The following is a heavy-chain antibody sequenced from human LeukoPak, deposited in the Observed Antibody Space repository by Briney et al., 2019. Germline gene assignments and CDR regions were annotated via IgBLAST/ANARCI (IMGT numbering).Heavy chain of an antibody. CDR3: ASGLYGSGSYLGDY. D-gene: IGHD3-10*01. V-gene: IGHV3-21*01. Sequence: GGFLRLSCAASGFTLSSYSMNWVRQAPGKGLEWVSSISGSSSYIYYADSVKGRFTISRDNAKNSLYLQMNSLRAEDTAVYYCASGLYGSGSYLGDYWGQGTLVTVSS. CDR2: ISGSSSYI. J-gene: IGHJ4*02. CDR1: GFTLSSYS.